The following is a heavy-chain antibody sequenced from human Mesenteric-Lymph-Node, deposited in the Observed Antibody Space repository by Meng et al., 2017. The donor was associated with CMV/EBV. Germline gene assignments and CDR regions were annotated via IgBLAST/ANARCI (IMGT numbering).Heavy chain of an antibody. D-gene: IGHD3-3*01. V-gene: IGHV1-69*05. CDR3: TRDRADFWSGSFDYYYYGMDV. CDR2: IIPIFGAA. J-gene: IGHJ6*02. CDR1: GGTFSSYA. Sequence: SVKVSCKASGGTFSSYAINWVRQAPGQGLEWMGGIIPIFGAANYAQKVQGRVTMTTDTSTSTAYMEVRGLRSDDTAVYYCTRDRADFWSGSFDYYYYGMDVWGQGTTVTVSS.